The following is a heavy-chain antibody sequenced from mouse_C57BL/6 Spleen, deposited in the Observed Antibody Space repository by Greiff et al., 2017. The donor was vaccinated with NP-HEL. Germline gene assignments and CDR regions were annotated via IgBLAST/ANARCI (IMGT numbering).Heavy chain of an antibody. CDR3: ARWATMVTTDAMDY. J-gene: IGHJ4*01. Sequence: QVQLKQSGAELVKPGASVKMSCKASGYTFTSYWITWVKQRPGQGLEWIGDIYPGSGSTNYNEKFKSKATLTVDTSSSTAYMQLSSLTSEDSAVYYCARWATMVTTDAMDYWGQGTSVTVSS. CDR1: GYTFTSYW. CDR2: IYPGSGST. D-gene: IGHD2-2*01. V-gene: IGHV1-55*01.